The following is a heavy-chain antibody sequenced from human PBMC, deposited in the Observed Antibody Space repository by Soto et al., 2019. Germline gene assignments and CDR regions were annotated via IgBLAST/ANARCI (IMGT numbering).Heavy chain of an antibody. CDR1: GFTFSSYA. CDR3: ATYYYDSSGYGHYFDY. D-gene: IGHD3-22*01. J-gene: IGHJ4*02. CDR2: ISYDGSNK. V-gene: IGHV3-30-3*01. Sequence: HPGGSLRLSCAASGFTFSSYAMHWVRQAPGKGLEWVAVISYDGSNKYYADSVKGRFTISRDNSKNTLYLQMNSLRAEDTAVYYCATYYYDSSGYGHYFDYWGQGTLVTVSS.